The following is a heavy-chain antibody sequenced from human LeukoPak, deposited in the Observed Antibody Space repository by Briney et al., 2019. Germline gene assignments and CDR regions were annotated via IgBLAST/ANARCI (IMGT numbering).Heavy chain of an antibody. V-gene: IGHV3-30*04. CDR2: ISYDGSNK. Sequence: GGSLRLSCAASGFTFSTYAMHWVRQAPGKGLEWVAVISYDGSNKYYADSVKGRFTISRDNSKNTLYLQMNSLRAEDTAVYYCAREETQYGGFFDYWGQGTQVTVSS. J-gene: IGHJ4*02. CDR1: GFTFSTYA. CDR3: AREETQYGGFFDY. D-gene: IGHD5-12*01.